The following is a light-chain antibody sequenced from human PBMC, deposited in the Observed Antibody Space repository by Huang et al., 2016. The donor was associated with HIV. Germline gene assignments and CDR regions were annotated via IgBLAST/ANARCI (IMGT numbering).Light chain of an antibody. CDR2: GAS. J-gene: IGKJ2*01. CDR3: QQFGGSPYT. Sequence: EIVLTQSPGTLSLSPGERATLSCRASQGLAASYLVWYQQKPGQAPRLLIYGASNRAAGIPDRFSGSGSGTDFTLTISRLEPEDFAVYFCQQFGGSPYTFGQGTKLEIK. V-gene: IGKV3-20*01. CDR1: QGLAASY.